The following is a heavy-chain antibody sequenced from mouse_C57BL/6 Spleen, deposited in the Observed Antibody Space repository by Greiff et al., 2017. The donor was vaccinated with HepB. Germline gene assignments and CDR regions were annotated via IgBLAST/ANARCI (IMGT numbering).Heavy chain of an antibody. J-gene: IGHJ2*01. Sequence: EVMLVESGGDLVKPGGSLKLSCAASGFTFSSYGMSWVRQTPDKRLEWVATISSGGSYTYYPDSVKGRVTISRDKAKNTLYLQMSSLKSEDTAMYYCAREAEYYFDYWGQGTTLTVSS. CDR1: GFTFSSYG. V-gene: IGHV5-6*01. CDR2: ISSGGSYT. CDR3: AREAEYYFDY.